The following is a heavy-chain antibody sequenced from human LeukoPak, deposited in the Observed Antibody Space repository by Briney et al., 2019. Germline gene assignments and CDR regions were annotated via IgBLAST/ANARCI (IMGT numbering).Heavy chain of an antibody. V-gene: IGHV3-30*02. CDR1: VFSFSTHG. Sequence: GGSLRLSCAASVFSFSTHGMHWVRQAPGKGLEWLAFIRYDESNEYYAESVKGRFTISRDSSKNTLYLQMNSPRAEDTALYYCAREGKDYYGSGSYYNPLEYWGQGTLVIVS. J-gene: IGHJ4*02. D-gene: IGHD3-10*01. CDR3: AREGKDYYGSGSYYNPLEY. CDR2: IRYDESNE.